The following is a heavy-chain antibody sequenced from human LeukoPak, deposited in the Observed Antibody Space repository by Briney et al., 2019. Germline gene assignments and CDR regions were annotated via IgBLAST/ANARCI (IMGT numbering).Heavy chain of an antibody. D-gene: IGHD3-16*01. J-gene: IGHJ4*02. Sequence: GGSLRLSCAASGFTFSSYWMHWVRQAPGKGLVWVSRINTDGSGTDYADSVKGRFAMSRDNAENTLYLQMSSLRAEDTAVYYCARDLWGLYDYVWGSYLGLSYWGQGTLVTVSS. CDR2: INTDGSGT. V-gene: IGHV3-74*01. CDR3: ARDLWGLYDYVWGSYLGLSY. CDR1: GFTFSSYW.